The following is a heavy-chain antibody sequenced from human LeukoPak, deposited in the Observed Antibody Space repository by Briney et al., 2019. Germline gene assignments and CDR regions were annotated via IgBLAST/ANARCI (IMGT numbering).Heavy chain of an antibody. J-gene: IGHJ4*02. CDR1: GFTFSDYY. CDR3: ARDLCSGGRCKQDY. Sequence: GGSLRLSCATSGFTFSDYYMSWIRQAPGKGLEWISFINSYSNTIYYADSVKGRFTISRDNAKNSLYLQMNSLRAEDTAVYYCARDLCSGGRCKQDYWGQGTLVTVSS. CDR2: INSYSNTI. D-gene: IGHD2-15*01. V-gene: IGHV3-11*01.